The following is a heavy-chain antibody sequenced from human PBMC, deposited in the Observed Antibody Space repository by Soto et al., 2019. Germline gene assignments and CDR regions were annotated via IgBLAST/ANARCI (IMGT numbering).Heavy chain of an antibody. Sequence: ASVKVSCKASGYTFTGYYMHWVRQAPGQGLEWMGWINPNSGGTNYAQKFQGRVTMTRDTSISTAYMELSRLRSDDTAVYYCARDWRGYCSGGSCPKDYYYGMDVWGQGTTVIVSS. CDR1: GYTFTGYY. J-gene: IGHJ6*02. D-gene: IGHD2-15*01. CDR2: INPNSGGT. V-gene: IGHV1-2*02. CDR3: ARDWRGYCSGGSCPKDYYYGMDV.